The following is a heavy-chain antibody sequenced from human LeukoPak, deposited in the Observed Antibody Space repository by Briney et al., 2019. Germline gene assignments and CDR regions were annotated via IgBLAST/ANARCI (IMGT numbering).Heavy chain of an antibody. J-gene: IGHJ4*02. V-gene: IGHV3-23*01. CDR2: ISGSGGST. Sequence: GGSLRLSCAASGFTFSSYAMSWVRQASGKGLEWVSAISGSGGSTYYADSVKGRFTISRDNSKNTLYLQMNSLRAEDTAVYYCAKDPYYYDSSGYYVRTVYFDYWGQGTLVTVSS. CDR3: AKDPYYYDSSGYYVRTVYFDY. D-gene: IGHD3-22*01. CDR1: GFTFSSYA.